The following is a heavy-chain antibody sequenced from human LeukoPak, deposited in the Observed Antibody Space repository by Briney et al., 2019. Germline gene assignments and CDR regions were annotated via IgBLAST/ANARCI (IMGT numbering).Heavy chain of an antibody. CDR1: GFTFNTAW. CDR2: IKSKTDGGTI. D-gene: IGHD1-26*01. J-gene: IGHJ4*02. V-gene: IGHV3-15*05. CDR3: AKDHTRSIVGATTILDY. Sequence: GGSLRLSCAASGFTFNTAWMSWVRQAPGKGLEWVGRIKSKTDGGTIDYAAPVKGRFTISRDNSKNSLYLQMNSLRTEDTALYYCAKDHTRSIVGATTILDYWGQGTLVTVSS.